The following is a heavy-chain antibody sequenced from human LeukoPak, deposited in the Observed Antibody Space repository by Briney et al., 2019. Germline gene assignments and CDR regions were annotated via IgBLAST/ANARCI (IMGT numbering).Heavy chain of an antibody. CDR1: GGSFSGYY. V-gene: IGHV4-34*01. CDR3: ARRPIAAAGKGFDP. J-gene: IGHJ5*02. Sequence: SETLSLTCAVSGGSFSGYYWSWIRQPPGKGLEWIGEINHSGSTNYNPSLKSRVTISVDTSKNQFSLKLSSVTAADTAVYYCARRPIAAAGKGFDPWGQGTLVTVSS. CDR2: INHSGST. D-gene: IGHD6-13*01.